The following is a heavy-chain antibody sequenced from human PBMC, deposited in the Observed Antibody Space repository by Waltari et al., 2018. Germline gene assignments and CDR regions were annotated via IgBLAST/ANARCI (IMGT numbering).Heavy chain of an antibody. D-gene: IGHD3-10*01. Sequence: QVQLVQSGAEVKKPGASVKVSCKASGYTFTSYAMHWVRQAPGQRLEWMGWINAGNGNTKYSQKFQGRVTITRDTSASTAYMELSSLRSEDTAVYYCARDASGVRGASPFDYWGQGTLVTVSS. CDR2: INAGNGNT. CDR3: ARDASGVRGASPFDY. CDR1: GYTFTSYA. V-gene: IGHV1-3*01. J-gene: IGHJ4*02.